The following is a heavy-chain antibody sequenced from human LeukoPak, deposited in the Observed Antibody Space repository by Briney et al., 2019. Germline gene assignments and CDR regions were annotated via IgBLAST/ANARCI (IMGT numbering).Heavy chain of an antibody. CDR1: GFTLGDYA. J-gene: IGHJ1*01. CDR2: IRSKSYGGTT. CDR3: TRDVVPGYCSGGSCYSFQH. Sequence: PGGSLRLSCTASGFTLGDYAMSWFRQAPAKGLEWVGFIRSKSYGGTTEYAASVKGRFTISRDDSKSIAYLQMNSLKTEDTAVYYCTRDVVPGYCSGGSCYSFQHWGQGTLVTVSS. D-gene: IGHD2-15*01. V-gene: IGHV3-49*03.